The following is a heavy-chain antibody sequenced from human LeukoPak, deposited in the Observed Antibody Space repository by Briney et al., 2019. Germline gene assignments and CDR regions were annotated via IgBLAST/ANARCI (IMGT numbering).Heavy chain of an antibody. CDR2: IYPGDSDT. CDR1: GYSFTSYW. J-gene: IGHJ4*02. CDR3: ARRLRRYYDSSGYYSFDY. Sequence: PGESLKISSKAAGYSFTSYWNGWVRQMPGKGLEWMGIIYPGDSDTRYSPSFQGQVTISADKSIITAYLQWSSLKASDTAMYYCARRLRRYYDSSGYYSFDYWGQGTLVTVS. V-gene: IGHV5-51*01. D-gene: IGHD3-22*01.